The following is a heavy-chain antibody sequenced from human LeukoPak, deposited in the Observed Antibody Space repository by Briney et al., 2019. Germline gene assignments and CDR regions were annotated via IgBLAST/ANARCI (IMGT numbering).Heavy chain of an antibody. CDR2: IYYSGST. D-gene: IGHD1-26*01. J-gene: IGHJ5*02. Sequence: SETLSLTCTVSGASISSHYWSWVRQPPGKGLEWIGYIYYSGSTNYNPSLKSRVTISVDTSKDQFSLKLSSVAAADTAVYYCAREGSGEMGATDNRFDPWGQGTLVTVSS. CDR3: AREGSGEMGATDNRFDP. CDR1: GASISSHY. V-gene: IGHV4-59*11.